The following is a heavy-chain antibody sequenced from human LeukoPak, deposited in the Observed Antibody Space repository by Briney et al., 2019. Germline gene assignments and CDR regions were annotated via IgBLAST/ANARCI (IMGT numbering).Heavy chain of an antibody. CDR3: ARVAYNYGYYFDY. CDR1: GGSISSYY. Sequence: ETLSLTCTVSGGSISSYYWSWIRQPPGKGLEWIGYIYYSGSTKYNPSLKSRVTISVDTSKDQFSLKLSSVTAADTAVYFCARVAYNYGYYFDYWGQGTLVTVSS. CDR2: IYYSGST. D-gene: IGHD5-18*01. V-gene: IGHV4-59*01. J-gene: IGHJ4*02.